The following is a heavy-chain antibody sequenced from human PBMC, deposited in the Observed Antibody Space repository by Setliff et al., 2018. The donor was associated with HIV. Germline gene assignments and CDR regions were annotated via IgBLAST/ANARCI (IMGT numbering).Heavy chain of an antibody. CDR1: GFTFRSHW. V-gene: IGHV3-74*01. D-gene: IGHD4-17*01. J-gene: IGHJ4*02. CDR3: AREEPFHFADSRALDY. CDR2: IKSDGSDA. Sequence: GGSLRLSCAASGFTFRSHWMHWVRQTPGEGLVWVARIKSDGSDADYADSVKGRFTISRDNAKNTLSLQANSLTIEDTAVYYCAREEPFHFADSRALDYWGRGTLVTVSS.